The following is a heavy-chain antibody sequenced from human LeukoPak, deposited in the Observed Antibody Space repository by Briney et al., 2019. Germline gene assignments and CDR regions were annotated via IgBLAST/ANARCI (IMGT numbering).Heavy chain of an antibody. CDR3: ATDGPMTTGYGMDV. Sequence: ASVKVSCKVSGYTLTELSMHWVRQAPGKGFEWMGGFDPEDGETIYAQKFQGRVTMTEDTSTDTAYMELSSLRSEDTAVYYCATDGPMTTGYGMDVWGQGTTVTVSS. J-gene: IGHJ6*02. CDR2: FDPEDGET. V-gene: IGHV1-24*01. D-gene: IGHD4-17*01. CDR1: GYTLTELS.